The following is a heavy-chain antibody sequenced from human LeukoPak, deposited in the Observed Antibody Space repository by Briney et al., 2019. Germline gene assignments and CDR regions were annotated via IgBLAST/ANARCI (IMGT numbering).Heavy chain of an antibody. CDR2: ISSNGGST. J-gene: IGHJ4*02. V-gene: IGHV3-64*01. CDR1: GFTFSSYA. D-gene: IGHD6-13*01. Sequence: GGSLRLSCAASGFTFSSYAMHWVRQAPGKGLEYVSAISSNGGSTYYANSVKGRFTISRDNSKNTLYLQMGSLSAEDMAVYYCAREGSAAGAWGQGTLVTVSS. CDR3: AREGSAAGA.